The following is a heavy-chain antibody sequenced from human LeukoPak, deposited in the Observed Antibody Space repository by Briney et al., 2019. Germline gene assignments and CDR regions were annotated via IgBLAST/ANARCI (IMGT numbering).Heavy chain of an antibody. Sequence: ADSVKGRFTISRDNSKNTLYLQMNSLRAEDTAVYYCAKEGVVVPAAIDDAFDIWGQGTMVTVSS. V-gene: IGHV3-23*01. D-gene: IGHD2-2*02. CDR3: AKEGVVVPAAIDDAFDI. J-gene: IGHJ3*02.